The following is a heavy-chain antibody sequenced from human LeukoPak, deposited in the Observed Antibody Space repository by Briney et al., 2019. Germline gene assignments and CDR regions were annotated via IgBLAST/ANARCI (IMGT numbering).Heavy chain of an antibody. D-gene: IGHD6-19*01. CDR3: AKDSGEYSSGWYGFFDY. V-gene: IGHV3-23*01. CDR2: ISGSGGST. J-gene: IGHJ4*02. CDR1: GFTFSSYA. Sequence: PGGSLRLSCAASGFTFSSYAMSWVRQAPGKGLEWVSAISGSGGSTYYADSVKGRFTISRDNSKNTLYLQMNSLRAEDTAVYYCAKDSGEYSSGWYGFFDYWGQGTLVTVSS.